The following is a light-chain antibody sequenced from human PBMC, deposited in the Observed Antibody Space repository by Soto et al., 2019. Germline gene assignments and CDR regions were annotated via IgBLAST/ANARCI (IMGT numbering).Light chain of an antibody. Sequence: QSVLTQPASVSGSPGQSITISCTGTSNDVGGYDYVSWYQQHPGKAPKFMIYEVTNRPSGVSHRFSGSKSGNTASLTISVLQAEDEADYYCGSWDSSLSAYVFGTGTKVTVL. V-gene: IGLV2-14*01. CDR1: SNDVGGYDY. CDR3: GSWDSSLSAYV. CDR2: EVT. J-gene: IGLJ1*01.